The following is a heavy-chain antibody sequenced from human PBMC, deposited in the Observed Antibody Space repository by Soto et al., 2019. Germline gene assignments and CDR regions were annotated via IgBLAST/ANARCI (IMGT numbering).Heavy chain of an antibody. CDR2: LNEDGSEK. CDR1: GFPFSGYW. V-gene: IGHV3-7*05. D-gene: IGHD3-16*01. J-gene: IGHJ4*02. CDR3: ARGGHVDY. Sequence: EVQLVESGGGLVQPGGSLRLSCAASGFPFSGYWMTWVRQAAGKGLEWVANLNEDGSEKHSVDSVKGRLTISRDNAKNSLYLQMNSLSAEDPAVYYCARGGHVDYFGQGSLVTVSS.